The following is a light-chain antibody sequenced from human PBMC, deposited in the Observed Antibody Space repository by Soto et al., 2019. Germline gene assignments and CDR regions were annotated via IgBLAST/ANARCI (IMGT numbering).Light chain of an antibody. V-gene: IGKV1-39*01. Sequence: DIQMTQSRSSLSASVGDRVTITCRASQNINTYLNWYQQKPGKAPKLLIFAASSLQSGVPSRFGGSGSRTDFTLTISSLQPEDFATYYCQQSSTAPFTFGPGTKVDIK. J-gene: IGKJ3*01. CDR1: QNINTY. CDR3: QQSSTAPFT. CDR2: AAS.